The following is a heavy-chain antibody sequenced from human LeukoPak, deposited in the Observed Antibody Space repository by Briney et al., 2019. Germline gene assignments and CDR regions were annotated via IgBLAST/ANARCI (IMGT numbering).Heavy chain of an antibody. D-gene: IGHD3-10*01. CDR3: AKDIERFGELRYFDY. CDR1: GFTFSSYW. Sequence: GGSLRLSCAASGFTFSSYWMSWVRQAPGKGLEWVSGISWNSGSIGYADSVKGRFTISRDNAKNSLYLQMNSLRAEDTALYYCAKDIERFGELRYFDYWGQGTLVTVSS. V-gene: IGHV3-9*01. J-gene: IGHJ4*02. CDR2: ISWNSGSI.